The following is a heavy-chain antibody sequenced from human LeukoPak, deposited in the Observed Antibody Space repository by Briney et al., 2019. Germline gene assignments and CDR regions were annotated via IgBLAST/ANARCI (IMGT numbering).Heavy chain of an antibody. CDR3: ARGHVSGGGLYYFNS. J-gene: IGHJ4*02. V-gene: IGHV1-8*03. Sequence: GDSVKVSCKASGDIFTSLDINWVRQAPGQGLEWMGWMNPNNGKTAYAQKFQGRVTITRNTAITTAYMELSSLRSDDTAVYYCARGHVSGGGLYYFNSWGQGTLVTVSS. D-gene: IGHD2-8*02. CDR1: GDIFTSLD. CDR2: MNPNNGKT.